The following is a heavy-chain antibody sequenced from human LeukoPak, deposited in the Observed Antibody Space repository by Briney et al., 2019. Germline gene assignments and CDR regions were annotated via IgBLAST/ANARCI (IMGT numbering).Heavy chain of an antibody. CDR2: MNPNSGNT. J-gene: IGHJ6*03. Sequence: ASVKVSCKASGYTFTSYDINWVRQATGRGLEWMGWMNPNSGNTGYAQKFQGRVTMTRNTSISTAYMELSSLRSEDTAVYYCARALYSSSSFFSYYYMDVWGKGTTVTVSS. CDR1: GYTFTSYD. CDR3: ARALYSSSSFFSYYYMDV. D-gene: IGHD6-6*01. V-gene: IGHV1-8*01.